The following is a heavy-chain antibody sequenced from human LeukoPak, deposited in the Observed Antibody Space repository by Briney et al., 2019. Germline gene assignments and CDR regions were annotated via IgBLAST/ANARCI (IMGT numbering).Heavy chain of an antibody. CDR3: ARTVGATTGRAYYFDY. D-gene: IGHD1-26*01. CDR2: MSSSSSYI. CDR1: GFTFSSYS. V-gene: IGHV3-21*01. J-gene: IGHJ4*02. Sequence: RGSLRLSCAASGFTFSSYSMNWVRQAPGKGLEWVSSMSSSSSYIYYADSGKGRFTISRDNAKNSLYLQMNSLRAEDTAVYYCARTVGATTGRAYYFDYWGQGTLVTVSS.